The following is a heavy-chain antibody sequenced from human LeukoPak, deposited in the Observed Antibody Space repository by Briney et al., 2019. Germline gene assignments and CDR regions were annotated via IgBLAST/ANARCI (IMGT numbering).Heavy chain of an antibody. Sequence: GGSLRLSCAASGFTFSSYSMNWVRQAPGKGLEWVSYISSSSTIYYADSVKGRFTISRDNAKNSLYLQMNSLRAEDTAVYYCARGYCGGDCYGDWGQGTLVTVSS. V-gene: IGHV3-48*01. CDR2: ISSSSTI. D-gene: IGHD2-21*02. J-gene: IGHJ1*01. CDR3: ARGYCGGDCYGD. CDR1: GFTFSSYS.